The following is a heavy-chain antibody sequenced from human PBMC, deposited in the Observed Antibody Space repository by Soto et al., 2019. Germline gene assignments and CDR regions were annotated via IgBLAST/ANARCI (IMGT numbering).Heavy chain of an antibody. Sequence: QVQLVESGGGVVQPGRSQRLSCAASGFTFSSYGMHWVRQAPGKGLEWVAVISYDGSNKYYADSVKGRFTISRDNSKNTLYLQMNSLRAEDTAVYYCAKEGLTVAAHWGQGTLVTVSS. V-gene: IGHV3-30*18. CDR3: AKEGLTVAAH. CDR1: GFTFSSYG. D-gene: IGHD6-19*01. J-gene: IGHJ4*02. CDR2: ISYDGSNK.